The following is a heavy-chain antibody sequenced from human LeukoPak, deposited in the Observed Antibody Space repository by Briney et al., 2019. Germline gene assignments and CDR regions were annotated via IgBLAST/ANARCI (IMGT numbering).Heavy chain of an antibody. V-gene: IGHV4-61*08. CDR2: IYYSGST. D-gene: IGHD5-12*01. Sequence: SETLSLTCTVSGGSISNSDYYWGWIRQPPGKGLEWTGYIYYSGSTNYNPSLKSRVTISADTSNNQFSLRLRSVTAADTAVYYCAREITLTGYKYGLGFNYWGQGTLVTVSS. CDR1: GGSISNSDYY. J-gene: IGHJ4*02. CDR3: AREITLTGYKYGLGFNY.